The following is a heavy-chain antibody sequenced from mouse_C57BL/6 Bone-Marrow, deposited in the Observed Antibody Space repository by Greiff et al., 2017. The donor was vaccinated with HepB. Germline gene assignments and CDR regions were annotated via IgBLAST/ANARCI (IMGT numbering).Heavy chain of an antibody. V-gene: IGHV14-3*01. J-gene: IGHJ1*03. CDR1: GYNIKNNY. Sequence: VHVKQSVAELVRPGASVKLSCTASGYNIKNNYMHWVKQRPEQGLEWIGRIDPANGNTKYAPKFKGKATITADTSSNTAYLQLSSLTSEDPALYYCSSDDCYSWDFDVWGTGTTVTVSS. CDR3: SSDDCYSWDFDV. CDR2: IDPANGNT. D-gene: IGHD2-3*01.